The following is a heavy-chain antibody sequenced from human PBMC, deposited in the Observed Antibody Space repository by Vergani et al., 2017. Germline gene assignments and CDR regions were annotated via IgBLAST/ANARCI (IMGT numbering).Heavy chain of an antibody. J-gene: IGHJ6*02. CDR3: ARDRRYCSSTSCYTPDYYYYGMDV. CDR1: GGTFSSYA. V-gene: IGHV1-69*18. Sequence: QVQLVQSGAEVKKPGSSVKVSCKASGGTFSSYAISWVRQAPGQGLEWMGRIIPIFGTANYAQEFQGRVTITADESTSTAYMELSSLRSEDTAVYYCARDRRYCSSTSCYTPDYYYYGMDVWGQGTTVTVSS. CDR2: IIPIFGTA. D-gene: IGHD2-2*02.